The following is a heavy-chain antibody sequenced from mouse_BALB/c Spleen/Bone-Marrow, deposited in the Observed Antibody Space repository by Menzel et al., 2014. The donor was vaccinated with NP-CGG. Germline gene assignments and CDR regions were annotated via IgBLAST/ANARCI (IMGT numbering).Heavy chain of an antibody. CDR2: ISYSGST. CDR3: ATYDGYYFDY. D-gene: IGHD2-3*01. V-gene: IGHV3-8*02. J-gene: IGHJ2*01. Sequence: EVQRVESGPSLVKPSQTLSLTCSVTGDSIXSGYWNWTRKFPGNKLEYMGYISYSGSTYYSPSLKSRISITRDTSKNXYYLQLDSVTTENTATYYCATYDGYYFDYWGQGTTLTVSS. CDR1: GDSIXSGY.